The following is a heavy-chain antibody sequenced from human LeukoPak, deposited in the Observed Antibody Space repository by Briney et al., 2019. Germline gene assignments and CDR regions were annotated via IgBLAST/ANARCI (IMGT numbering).Heavy chain of an antibody. CDR1: GFTFSSYA. J-gene: IGHJ3*02. V-gene: IGHV3-23*01. CDR3: AKDPGYIVNDAFDI. CDR2: ISGSGGST. Sequence: SGGSLRLSCAASGFTFSSYAMSWVRQAPGKGLEWVSAISGSGGSTYYADSVKGRFTISRDNSKNTLYLQMNSLRAEDSDVYYCAKDPGYIVNDAFDIWGQGTMVTVSS. D-gene: IGHD5-24*01.